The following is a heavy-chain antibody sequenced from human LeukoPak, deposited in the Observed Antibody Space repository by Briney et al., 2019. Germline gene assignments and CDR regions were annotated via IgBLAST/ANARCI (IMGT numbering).Heavy chain of an antibody. CDR2: INHSGGT. D-gene: IGHD3-16*01. V-gene: IGHV4-34*01. CDR1: GGSFSGYY. CDR3: ARVKDPGGYYYYYYMDV. J-gene: IGHJ6*03. Sequence: SETLSLTCAVYGGSFSGYYWSWIRQPPGKGLEWIGEINHSGGTKYNPSLKSRVTISVDTSKNQFSLKLSSVTAAVTAMYYCARVKDPGGYYYYYYMDVWGKGTTVTVSS.